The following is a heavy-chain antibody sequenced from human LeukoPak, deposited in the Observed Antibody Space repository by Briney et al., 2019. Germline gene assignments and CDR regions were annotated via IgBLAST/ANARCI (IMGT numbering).Heavy chain of an antibody. D-gene: IGHD6-19*01. CDR1: GGSVSSNDVA. V-gene: IGHV6-1*01. CDR3: ARAPSRVAGQFFDY. J-gene: IGHJ4*02. Sequence: SQTLSLTCAISGGSVSSNDVAWSWIRQSPSRGLEWLGRTYYRSKWYNDYAVSVKSRITINPDTSQNQFSLQLSSVTPEDTAVYYCARAPSRVAGQFFDYWGQGTLVTVSS. CDR2: TYYRSKWYN.